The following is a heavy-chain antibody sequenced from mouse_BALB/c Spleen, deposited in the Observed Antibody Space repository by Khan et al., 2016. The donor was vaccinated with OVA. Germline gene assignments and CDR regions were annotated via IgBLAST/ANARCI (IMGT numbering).Heavy chain of an antibody. CDR2: VNTGGSYT. CDR1: GFTFSTYG. CDR3: ARLAYYYDSEGFAY. Sequence: EVQGVESGGDLVKPGGSLKLSCAASGFTFSTYGMSWVRQTPDKRLEWVATVNTGGSYTYYPDSVKGRFTISRDNAKNTLYLQMSSLKSEDTAMFYCARLAYYYDSEGFAYWGQGTLVTVSA. V-gene: IGHV5-6*01. J-gene: IGHJ3*01. D-gene: IGHD1-1*01.